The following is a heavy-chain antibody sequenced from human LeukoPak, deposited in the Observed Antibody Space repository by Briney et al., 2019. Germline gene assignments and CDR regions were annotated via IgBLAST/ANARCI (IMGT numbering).Heavy chain of an antibody. CDR2: IIPIIGTA. CDR1: GGIFSSYA. D-gene: IGHD3-10*01. J-gene: IGHJ4*02. CDR3: ARTVLRPHYYSTGSYYSFDY. Sequence: SVKVSCNASGGIFSSYATSGVRQAPGQELEWMGGIIPIIGTANYAQKFQGRITITADESTSTSYMELSSLRTEDTAVYYCARTVLRPHYYSTGSYYSFDYGGQGTLVTVSS. V-gene: IGHV1-69*13.